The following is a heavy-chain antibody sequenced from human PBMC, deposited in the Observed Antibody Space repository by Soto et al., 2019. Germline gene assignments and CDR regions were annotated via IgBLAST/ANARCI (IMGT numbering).Heavy chain of an antibody. V-gene: IGHV1-69*02. CDR2: IIPILGIA. CDR3: ARLSESFGGHQDYYYYMDV. Sequence: SVKVSCKASGGTFSSYTISWVRQAPGQGLEWMGRIIPILGIANYAQKFQGRVTITADKSTSTAYMELSSLRSEDTAVYYCARLSESFGGHQDYYYYMDVWGKGTTVTVSS. D-gene: IGHD3-3*01. CDR1: GGTFSSYT. J-gene: IGHJ6*03.